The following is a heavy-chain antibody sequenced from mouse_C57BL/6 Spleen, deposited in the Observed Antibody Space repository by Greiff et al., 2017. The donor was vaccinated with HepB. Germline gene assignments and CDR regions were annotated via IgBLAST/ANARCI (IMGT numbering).Heavy chain of an antibody. CDR2: IDPETGGT. D-gene: IGHD1-1*02. V-gene: IGHV1-15*01. CDR3: TRYYAAMDY. J-gene: IGHJ4*01. Sequence: QVQLQQSGAELVRPGASVTLSCKASGYTFTDYEMHWVKQTPVHGLEWIGAIDPETGGTAYNQKFKGKAILTADKSSSTAYMELRSRTSEDSAVYYCTRYYAAMDYWGQGTSVTVSS. CDR1: GYTFTDYE.